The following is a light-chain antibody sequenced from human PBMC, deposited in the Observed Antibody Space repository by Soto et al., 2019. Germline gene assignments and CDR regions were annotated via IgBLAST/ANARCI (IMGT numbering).Light chain of an antibody. CDR2: EGS. J-gene: IGLJ3*02. V-gene: IGLV2-23*01. CDR1: SSDVGSYNL. CDR3: CSYAGSRHWV. Sequence: QSALTQPASVSGSPGQSITISCTGTSSDVGSYNLVSWYQQHPGKAPKLMIYEGSKRPSGVSNRFSGSKSGNTASLTISGLQAEDEADYYCCSYAGSRHWVFGGGTKVTVL.